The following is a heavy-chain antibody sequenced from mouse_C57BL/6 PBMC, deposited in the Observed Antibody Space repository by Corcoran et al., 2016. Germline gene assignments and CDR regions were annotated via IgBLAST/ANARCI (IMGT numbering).Heavy chain of an antibody. Sequence: QVQLQQSGAELVKPGASVKISCKASGYAFSSYWMNWVKQMPGKGLEWIGQIYPGDGDTNYNGKFKGKATLTADKSSSTAYMQLSSLTSEDSAVYFCARGGSTMVTTFDYWGQGTTLTVSS. V-gene: IGHV1-80*01. CDR1: GYAFSSYW. J-gene: IGHJ2*01. D-gene: IGHD2-2*01. CDR3: ARGGSTMVTTFDY. CDR2: IYPGDGDT.